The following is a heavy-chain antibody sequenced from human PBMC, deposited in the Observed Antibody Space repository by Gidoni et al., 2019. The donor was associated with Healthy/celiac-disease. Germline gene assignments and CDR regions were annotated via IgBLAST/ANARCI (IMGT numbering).Heavy chain of an antibody. D-gene: IGHD3-22*01. J-gene: IGHJ4*02. CDR1: GGSISSGSYY. CDR3: ARGVDSSGYDFDY. V-gene: IGHV4-61*02. Sequence: QVQLQESGPGLVKPSQTLSLTCTVSGGSISSGSYYWSWIRPPAGKGLEWIGRIYTSGSTNYNPSLKSRVTISVDTSKNQFSLKLSSVTAADTAVYYCARGVDSSGYDFDYWGQGTLVTVSS. CDR2: IYTSGST.